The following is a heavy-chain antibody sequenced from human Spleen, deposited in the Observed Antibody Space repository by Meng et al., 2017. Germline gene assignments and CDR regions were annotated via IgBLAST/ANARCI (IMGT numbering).Heavy chain of an antibody. CDR2: INHSGST. Sequence: QVQVQQLGAGLLKPSESLSLTCASYGGSFSAYDWSWIRQPPGEGLEWLGQINHSGSTNDNPSLKSRVTISIDTSRNQLSLKLSSVTAADTAVYFCARVGGCSGGSCSHRLFDNWGQGTLVTVSS. CDR3: ARVGGCSGGSCSHRLFDN. V-gene: IGHV4-34*01. D-gene: IGHD2-15*01. CDR1: GGSFSAYD. J-gene: IGHJ4*02.